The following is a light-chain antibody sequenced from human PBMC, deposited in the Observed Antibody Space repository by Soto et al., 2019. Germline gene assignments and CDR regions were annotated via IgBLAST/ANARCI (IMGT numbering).Light chain of an antibody. CDR2: SNN. Sequence: VLAQPPSGSGAPGQRGTISCSGSSSNIGSNTVNWYQQLPGTAPKLLIYSNNQRPSGVPDRFSGSKSGTSASLAISGLQSEDEADYYCAAWDDSLNGPVFGTGTKVTVL. CDR3: AAWDDSLNGPV. J-gene: IGLJ1*01. CDR1: SSNIGSNT. V-gene: IGLV1-44*01.